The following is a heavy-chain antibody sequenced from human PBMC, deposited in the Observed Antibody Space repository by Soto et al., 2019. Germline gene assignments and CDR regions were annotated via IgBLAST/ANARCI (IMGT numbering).Heavy chain of an antibody. V-gene: IGHV5-10-1*01. J-gene: IGHJ5*02. CDR2: IDPSDSYT. CDR1: GYSFTSYW. CDR3: ARQPAANTRKWFDT. Sequence: HXESLKTSCKGSGYSFTSYWLIWVRQMPGKGLEWMGRIDPSDSYTNYSPSFQGHVTISADKSISTAYLQWSSLKASDTAMYYCARQPAANTRKWFDTWGQGTLVTVSS. D-gene: IGHD2-2*01.